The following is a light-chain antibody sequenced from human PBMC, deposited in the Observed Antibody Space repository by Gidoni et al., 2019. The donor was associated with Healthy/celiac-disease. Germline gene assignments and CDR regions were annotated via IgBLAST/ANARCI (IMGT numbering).Light chain of an antibody. CDR3: QSYDSSLSGSV. J-gene: IGLJ3*02. CDR1: SPNIGAGYD. V-gene: IGLV1-40*01. Sequence: QSVLTQPPSVSGAPGQRVTLSCTGSSPNIGAGYDVHWYQQLPGTAPKLLIYGTSNRPSGVPDRFSGSKSGTSASLAITGLQAEDEADYYCQSYDSSLSGSVFGGGTKLTVL. CDR2: GTS.